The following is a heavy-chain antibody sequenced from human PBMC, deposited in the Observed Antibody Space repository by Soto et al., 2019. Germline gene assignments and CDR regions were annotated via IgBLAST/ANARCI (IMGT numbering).Heavy chain of an antibody. J-gene: IGHJ5*02. V-gene: IGHV1-18*04. CDR3: ARGCSGGTCFLFDI. CDR1: GYTFTSNS. D-gene: IGHD2-15*01. CDR2: INVYNGNT. Sequence: QVQLVQSGAEVKKPGASVKVSCKASGYTFTSNSIGWVRQAPGQGLEWMGWINVYNGNTKYAQQLQGRVTLTRDTSISTAYMEVNSLRSDDTAVYYCARGCSGGTCFLFDIWGQGTLVTVTS.